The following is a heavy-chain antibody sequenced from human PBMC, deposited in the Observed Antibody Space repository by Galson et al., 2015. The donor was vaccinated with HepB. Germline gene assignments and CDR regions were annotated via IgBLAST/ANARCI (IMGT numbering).Heavy chain of an antibody. D-gene: IGHD7-27*01. CDR2: ISYDGSNK. CDR3: ARSWGFDY. CDR1: GFTFSSYA. Sequence: SLRLSCAASGFTFSSYAMHWVRQAPGKGLEWVAVISYDGSNKYYADSVKGRFTISRDNSKNTLYLQMNSLRAEDTAVYYCARSWGFDYWGQGTLVTVSS. J-gene: IGHJ4*02. V-gene: IGHV3-30-3*01.